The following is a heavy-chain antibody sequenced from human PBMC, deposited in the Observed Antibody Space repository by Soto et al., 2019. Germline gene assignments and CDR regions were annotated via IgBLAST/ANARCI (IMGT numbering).Heavy chain of an antibody. D-gene: IGHD6-13*01. CDR3: ARRYSGSFDF. V-gene: IGHV4-59*08. J-gene: IGHJ4*02. Sequence: QVQLPESGPGLVKPSETLSLTCTVSGGSISSYYWSWIRQPPGKGLEWIWYIFYSGSTNYNPSLTSRVNISAETSKNQFSLKLSSVTAADAAVYYCARRYSGSFDFWGQGTLVTVSS. CDR1: GGSISSYY. CDR2: IFYSGST.